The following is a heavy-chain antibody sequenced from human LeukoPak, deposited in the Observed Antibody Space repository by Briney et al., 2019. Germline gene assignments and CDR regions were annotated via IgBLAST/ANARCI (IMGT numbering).Heavy chain of an antibody. CDR2: ISSSGSTI. CDR1: GFTFSDYY. D-gene: IGHD5-18*01. Sequence: GGSLRLSCAASGFTFSDYYMSWIRQAPGKGLEWVSYISSSGSTIYYADSVTGRFTISSDNAKKSLNLPMNSLRAEDTSVHYCARDGGRAMENTFDLWGQGT. CDR3: ARDGGRAMENTFDL. V-gene: IGHV3-11*01. J-gene: IGHJ3*01.